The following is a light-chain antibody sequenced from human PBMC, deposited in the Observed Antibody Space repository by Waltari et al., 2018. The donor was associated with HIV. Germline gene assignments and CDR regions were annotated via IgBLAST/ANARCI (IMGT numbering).Light chain of an antibody. CDR2: EVS. V-gene: IGLV2-8*01. CDR1: SSDVGGYNY. CDR3: SSYTGSDKLV. J-gene: IGLJ2*01. Sequence: QSALTQPPSASGSPGQSVTISCTGTSSDVGGYNYVSWYQQHHGKAPKLLIYEVSKRPAGVPDRFAGSGSGNTASLTVSGLQAEDEADYYCSSYTGSDKLVFSGGTKLTVL.